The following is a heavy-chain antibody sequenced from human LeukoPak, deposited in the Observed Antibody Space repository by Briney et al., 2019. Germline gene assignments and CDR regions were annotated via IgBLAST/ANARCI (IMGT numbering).Heavy chain of an antibody. J-gene: IGHJ4*02. V-gene: IGHV1-8*02. CDR3: ARGSWLVPFDY. CDR2: MNPNSGNT. D-gene: IGHD6-19*01. CDR1: GYTFTGYY. Sequence: ASVKVSCKASGYTFTGYYMHWVRQAPGQGLEWMGWMNPNSGNTGYAQKFQGRVTMTRNTSISTAYMELSSLRSEDTAVYYCARGSWLVPFDYWGQETLVTVSS.